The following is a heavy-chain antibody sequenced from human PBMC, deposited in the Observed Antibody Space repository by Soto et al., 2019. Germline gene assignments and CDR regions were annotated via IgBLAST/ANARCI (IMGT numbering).Heavy chain of an antibody. J-gene: IGHJ4*02. CDR3: ARSVAVPGAHIDY. CDR1: GGSISGSY. V-gene: IGHV4-59*01. Sequence: SETLSRTCSVSGGSISGSYWSWIRQSPGKGLEWLGYVYYTGSTNYSPSLRSRVSISVDTSKNEFSLRLSSVTAADTAVYFCARSVAVPGAHIDYWGQGTQVTVSS. CDR2: VYYTGST. D-gene: IGHD6-19*01.